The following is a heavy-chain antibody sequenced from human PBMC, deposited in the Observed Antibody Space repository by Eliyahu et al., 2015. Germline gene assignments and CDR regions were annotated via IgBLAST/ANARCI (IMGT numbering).Heavy chain of an antibody. V-gene: IGHV3-7*01. CDR2: IKQDGSVK. J-gene: IGHJ4*02. CDR3: ARDPAYSAFDY. Sequence: EVQLVESGGGLVQPGGSLRLSXXAXGXTFVNYWMSWVRQAPGKGLEFXDNIKQDGSVKNYVESVKGRFTISRDNAKNSLYLQMNSLRAEDTAIYYCARDPAYSAFDYWGQGSLVTVSS. D-gene: IGHD5-18*01. CDR1: GXTFVNYW.